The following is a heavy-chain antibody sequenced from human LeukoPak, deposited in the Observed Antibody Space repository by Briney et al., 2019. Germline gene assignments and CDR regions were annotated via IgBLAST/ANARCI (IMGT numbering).Heavy chain of an antibody. CDR2: INHSGST. CDR3: ASSRITMIVVHDY. V-gene: IGHV4-34*01. Sequence: SETLSLTCAVYGGSFSGYYWSWIRQPPGKGLEWIGEINHSGSTNYNPSLKSRVTISVDTSKNQFSLKLSSVTTADTAVYYCASSRITMIVVHDYWGQGTLVTVSS. CDR1: GGSFSGYY. D-gene: IGHD3-22*01. J-gene: IGHJ4*02.